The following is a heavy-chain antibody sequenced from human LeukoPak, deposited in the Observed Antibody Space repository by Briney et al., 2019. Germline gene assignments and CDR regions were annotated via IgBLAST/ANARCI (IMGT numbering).Heavy chain of an antibody. Sequence: GGSLRLSCAASGFTLSSYSMNWVRQAPGKGLEWVSSISSSSSYIYYADSVKGRFTVSRDNSKTTMFLQMNSRRVEDTALYYWGRGARLQPMGEFWGQGTLVTVSS. CDR1: GFTLSSYS. V-gene: IGHV3-21*04. J-gene: IGHJ4*02. D-gene: IGHD4-11*01. CDR2: ISSSSSYI. CDR3: GRGARLQPMGEF.